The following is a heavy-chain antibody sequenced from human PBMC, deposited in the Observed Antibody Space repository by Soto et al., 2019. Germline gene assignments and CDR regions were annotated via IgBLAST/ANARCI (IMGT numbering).Heavy chain of an antibody. V-gene: IGHV4-39*01. Sequence: PSETLSLTCVVSGGSISSNTYYWAWIRQAPGKGLEWIGTIYYSGITYYNPSLKSRVTISVDTSKNQFSLKLSSVTAADTAVYYCARGLRDSSGYYAFDYWGQGTLVTVSS. CDR3: ARGLRDSSGYYAFDY. CDR2: IYYSGIT. J-gene: IGHJ4*02. D-gene: IGHD3-22*01. CDR1: GGSISSNTYY.